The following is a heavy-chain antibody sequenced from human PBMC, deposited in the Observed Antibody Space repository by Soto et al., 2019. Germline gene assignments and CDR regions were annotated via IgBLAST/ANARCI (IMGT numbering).Heavy chain of an antibody. V-gene: IGHV4-34*01. J-gene: IGHJ6*02. CDR3: ARGVASSGSYYSPRYYYGMDV. D-gene: IGHD1-26*01. CDR2: INHSGST. Sequence: SETLSLTCTVSGTSISSYYWSWIRQPPGKGLEWIGEINHSGSTNYNPSLKSRVTISVDTSKNQFSLKLSSVTAADTAVYYCARGVASSGSYYSPRYYYGMDVWGQGTTVTVSS. CDR1: GTSISSYY.